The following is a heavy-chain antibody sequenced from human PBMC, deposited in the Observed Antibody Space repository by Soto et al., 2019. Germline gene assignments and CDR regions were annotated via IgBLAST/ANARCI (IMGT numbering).Heavy chain of an antibody. Sequence: QVHLVQSGAEVKKPGASVKVSCKGSGYAFTTYGITWVRQAPGQGLEWMGWISAHNGNTNYAQKLQGRVTVTRDTSTSTAYMELRSLRSDDTAVYYSARGRYGDYWRQGALVTVSS. D-gene: IGHD1-1*01. CDR2: ISAHNGNT. CDR1: GYAFTTYG. J-gene: IGHJ4*02. CDR3: ARGRYGDY. V-gene: IGHV1-18*01.